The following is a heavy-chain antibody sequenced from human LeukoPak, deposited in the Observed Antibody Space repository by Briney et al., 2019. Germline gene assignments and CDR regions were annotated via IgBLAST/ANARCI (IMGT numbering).Heavy chain of an antibody. CDR1: GITFSRFW. V-gene: IGHV3-7*01. Sequence: PGGSLRLSCAASGITFSRFWMSWVRQAPGKGLQWVANINQDGSEKHYVDFVKGRFTISRDNAKNSLYLQMNSLRVEDTAVYYCVGWATLSHWGQGTLVTVSS. D-gene: IGHD5-12*01. J-gene: IGHJ4*02. CDR3: VGWATLSH. CDR2: INQDGSEK.